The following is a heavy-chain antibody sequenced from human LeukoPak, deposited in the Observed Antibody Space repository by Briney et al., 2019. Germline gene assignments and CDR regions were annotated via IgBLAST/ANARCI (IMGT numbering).Heavy chain of an antibody. CDR2: VRYDGSNK. CDR1: GFTFSSYG. V-gene: IGHV3-30*02. Sequence: GGSLRLSCAASGFTFSSYGMHWVRQAPGKGPEGVAFVRYDGSNKYYADSVKGRFTISRDNSKNTLYLQMNSLRAEDTAVYYCAKVGSGSYYAPAYYYYYYMDVWGKGTTVTISS. D-gene: IGHD3-10*01. CDR3: AKVGSGSYYAPAYYYYYYMDV. J-gene: IGHJ6*03.